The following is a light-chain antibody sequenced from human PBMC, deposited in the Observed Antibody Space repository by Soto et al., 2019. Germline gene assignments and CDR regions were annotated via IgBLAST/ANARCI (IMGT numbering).Light chain of an antibody. CDR2: EVT. J-gene: IGLJ3*02. CDR3: SSTVGSNNRV. Sequence: QSALTQPPSASGSPGQSVTISCTGTSSDVGGYNYVSWYQQHPGKAPKLMIYEVTKRPSGVPDRCSGSNSGNTASLTVSGLQAEDEADYYCSSTVGSNNRVFGGGTKLTVL. V-gene: IGLV2-8*01. CDR1: SSDVGGYNY.